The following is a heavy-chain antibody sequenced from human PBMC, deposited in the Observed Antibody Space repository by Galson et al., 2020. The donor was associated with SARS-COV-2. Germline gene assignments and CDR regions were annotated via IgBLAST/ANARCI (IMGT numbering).Heavy chain of an antibody. J-gene: IGHJ5*02. CDR1: GGSINNFNYG. D-gene: IGHD6-13*01. V-gene: IGHV4-39*01. CDR2: VFPSGTT. Sequence: SETLSLTCTVSGGSINNFNYGWGWVRQPPGKGLEWIGTVFPSGTTYYNPSLRSRATMSVDTSSNQFSLRVTSVSAADTAVYFCARNGYDDKPAGFDPWGQEPWSPSPQ. CDR3: ARNGYDDKPAGFDP.